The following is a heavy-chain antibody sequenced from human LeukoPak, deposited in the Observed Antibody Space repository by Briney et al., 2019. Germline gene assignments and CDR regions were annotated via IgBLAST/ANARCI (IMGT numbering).Heavy chain of an antibody. V-gene: IGHV3-33*01. CDR3: ARVRVVRGVMGGLDV. CDR1: GFTFSTYA. Sequence: GKSLRLSCATSGFTFSTYAMYWVRQAPGKGLKWVAVIWYHGTNSLHADSVKDRFTISRDNSKNTVYLQMNSLRAEDTAVYYCARVRVVRGVMGGLDVWGQRTMVTVSS. CDR2: IWYHGTNS. D-gene: IGHD3-10*01. J-gene: IGHJ6*02.